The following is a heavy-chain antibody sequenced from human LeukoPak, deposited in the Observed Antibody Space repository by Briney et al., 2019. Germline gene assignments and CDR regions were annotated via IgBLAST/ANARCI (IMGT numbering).Heavy chain of an antibody. CDR1: GGTFSSYA. CDR2: IIPILGIA. D-gene: IGHD3-22*01. CDR3: ARAPYYYDSSGYFNY. J-gene: IGHJ4*02. Sequence: SVKVSCEASGGTFSSYAISWVRQAPGQGLEWMGRIIPILGIANYAQKFQGRVTITADKSTSTAYMELSSLRSEDTAVYYCARAPYYYDSSGYFNYWGQGTLVTVSS. V-gene: IGHV1-69*04.